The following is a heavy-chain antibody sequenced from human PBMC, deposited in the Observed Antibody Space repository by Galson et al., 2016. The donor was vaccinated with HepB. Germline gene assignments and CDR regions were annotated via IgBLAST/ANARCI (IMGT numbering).Heavy chain of an antibody. D-gene: IGHD4-11*01. CDR1: GYSFSSYW. J-gene: IGHJ4*02. CDR3: ARRPPVTGRSGHYFDS. Sequence: QSGAEVKKPGESLKISCKGSGYSFSSYWIGWVRQMPGKGLEWMGIISPGDSDTRYSPSSQGQVTISVDKAINTAYMQWSSLKASDSGIYYCARRPPVTGRSGHYFDSWGQGTLVTVSS. V-gene: IGHV5-51*01. CDR2: ISPGDSDT.